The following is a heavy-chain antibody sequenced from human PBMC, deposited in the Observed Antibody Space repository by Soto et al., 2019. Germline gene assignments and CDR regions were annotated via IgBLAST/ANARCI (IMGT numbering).Heavy chain of an antibody. D-gene: IGHD4-17*01. CDR2: IHGRGNSA. CDR3: AKNRGRVTTSRPFDY. V-gene: IGHV3-23*01. Sequence: EVQLLESGGYLVQPGRSLRLSCAASGFTFSGYAMSWVRQAPGKGLEWVSVIHGRGNSAYYADSVEGRFPISRDNSMNTLYLQMGSLIGEDAAVCYCAKNRGRVTTSRPFDYWGQGPLVTVSS. CDR1: GFTFSGYA. J-gene: IGHJ4*02.